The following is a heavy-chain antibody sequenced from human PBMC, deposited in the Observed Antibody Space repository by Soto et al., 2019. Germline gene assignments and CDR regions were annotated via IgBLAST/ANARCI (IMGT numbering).Heavy chain of an antibody. J-gene: IGHJ4*02. CDR2: IYYSGST. CDR1: GGSISSSSYY. V-gene: IGHV4-39*01. D-gene: IGHD6-13*01. Sequence: PSETLSLTCTVSGGSISSSSYYWGWIHQPPGKGLEWIGSIYYSGSTYYNPSLKSRVTISVDTSKNQFSLKLSSVTAADTAVYYCARLAWQQLLDYWGQGTLVTSPQ. CDR3: ARLAWQQLLDY.